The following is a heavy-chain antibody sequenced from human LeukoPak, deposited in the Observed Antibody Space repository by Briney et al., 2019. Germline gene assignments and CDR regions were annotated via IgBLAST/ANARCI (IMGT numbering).Heavy chain of an antibody. V-gene: IGHV4-39*02. CDR1: GGSISSSSYY. Sequence: SETLSLTCTVSGGSISSSSYYWGWIRQPPGKGLEWIGSIYYSGSTYYNPSLKSRVTISVDTSKNQFSLKLSSVTAADTAVYYCARDHGTTSDYWGQGTLVTVSS. D-gene: IGHD1-1*01. CDR2: IYYSGST. J-gene: IGHJ4*02. CDR3: ARDHGTTSDY.